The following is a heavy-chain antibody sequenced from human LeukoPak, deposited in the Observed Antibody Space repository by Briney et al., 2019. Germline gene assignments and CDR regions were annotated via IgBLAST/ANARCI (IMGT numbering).Heavy chain of an antibody. J-gene: IGHJ4*02. V-gene: IGHV1-8*01. Sequence: ASVKVSCKASGYTFTSYDINWVRQATGQGLEWMGWMNPNSGKTGYAQKFQGRVTMTRNTSIRTAYMELSSLRSDDTAVYYCATEGFWSGYPFDYWGQGTLVTVSS. CDR2: MNPNSGKT. CDR1: GYTFTSYD. D-gene: IGHD3-3*01. CDR3: ATEGFWSGYPFDY.